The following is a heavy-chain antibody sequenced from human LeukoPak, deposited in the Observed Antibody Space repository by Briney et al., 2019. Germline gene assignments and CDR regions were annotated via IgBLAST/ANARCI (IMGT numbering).Heavy chain of an antibody. CDR1: GFTFDDYA. CDR3: AKGGYRLNSPFDY. D-gene: IGHD5-12*01. CDR2: ISWNSGSI. V-gene: IGHV3-9*03. J-gene: IGHJ4*02. Sequence: QAGGSLRLSCAASGFTFDDYAMHWVRQAPGKGLEWVSGISWNSGSIGYADSVRGRFTISRDNAKNSLYLQMNSLRAEDMALYYCAKGGYRLNSPFDYWGQGTLVTVSS.